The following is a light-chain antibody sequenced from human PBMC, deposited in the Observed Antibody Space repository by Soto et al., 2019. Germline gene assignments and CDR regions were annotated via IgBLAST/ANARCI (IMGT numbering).Light chain of an antibody. CDR2: DAS. Sequence: IQLTQSPSTLSASVGDRVTITCRASQGIGTALAWYHQRPGSSPDLLVYDASTLQSGVVSRFSGSGSHTAYSLTIRGLQPADFGHYSCQQFNTNPLTFGRGIRVKIK. J-gene: IGKJ4*01. CDR3: QQFNTNPLT. V-gene: IGKV1-13*02. CDR1: QGIGTA.